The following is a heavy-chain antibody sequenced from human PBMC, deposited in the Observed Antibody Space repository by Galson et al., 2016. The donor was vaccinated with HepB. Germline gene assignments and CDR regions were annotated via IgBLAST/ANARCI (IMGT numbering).Heavy chain of an antibody. D-gene: IGHD3-9*01. J-gene: IGHJ5*01. CDR3: ARHRALSYFHDS. CDR1: GGAISSSSYS. Sequence: SETLSLTCTVSGGAISSSSYSWDWIRQPPGEGPVWIGSVYYSGDTYSNPSLKSRVSISVDTSKKQFSLKLNSVTAADTAVYYCARHRALSYFHDSWGQGILASVSS. V-gene: IGHV4-39*01. CDR2: VYYSGDT.